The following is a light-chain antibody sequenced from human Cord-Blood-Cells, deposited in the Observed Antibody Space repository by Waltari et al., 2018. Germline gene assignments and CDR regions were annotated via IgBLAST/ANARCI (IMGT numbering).Light chain of an antibody. V-gene: IGKV3-11*01. CDR1: QSVSSY. Sequence: EIVLTQSPATLSLSPGERATLSCRASQSVSSYLAWYQQKPGQVPRRLIYDASNRATGIPARFSDSGSGTDFTLPISSLEPEDFAVYYCQQGSNWPPWTFGQGTKVEIK. CDR3: QQGSNWPPWT. J-gene: IGKJ1*01. CDR2: DAS.